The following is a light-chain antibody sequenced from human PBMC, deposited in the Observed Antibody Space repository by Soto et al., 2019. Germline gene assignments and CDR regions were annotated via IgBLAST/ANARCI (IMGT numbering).Light chain of an antibody. CDR3: QQYNSYSPA. Sequence: DIQMTQSPSSLSASVGGRVTITCRASQSISSYLNWYQQKPGKAPKLLIYAASSLQSGVPSRFSGSGSGTEFTLTISSLQPDDFATYYCQQYNSYSPAFGQGTKVDIK. V-gene: IGKV1-5*01. J-gene: IGKJ1*01. CDR1: QSISSY. CDR2: AAS.